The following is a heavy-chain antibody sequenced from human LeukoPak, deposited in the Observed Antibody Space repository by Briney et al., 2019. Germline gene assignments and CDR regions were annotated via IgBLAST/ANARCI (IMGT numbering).Heavy chain of an antibody. CDR3: AREYYYDSSGYYYYYYYYMDV. CDR2: ISSSSSYI. V-gene: IGHV3-21*01. Sequence: GGSLRLSCAASGFTFSSYSMNWVRQAPGKGLEWVSSISSSSSYIYYADSVKGRFTISRDNAKNSLYLQMNSLRAEDTAVYYCAREYYYDSSGYYYYYYYYMDVWGKGTTVTVSS. J-gene: IGHJ6*03. D-gene: IGHD3-22*01. CDR1: GFTFSSYS.